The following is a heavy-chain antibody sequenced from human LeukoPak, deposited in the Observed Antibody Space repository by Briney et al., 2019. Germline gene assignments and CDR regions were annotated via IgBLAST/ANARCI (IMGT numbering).Heavy chain of an antibody. Sequence: ASVKVSCKASGYTFTSYDINWVRQATGQGLEWMGWMNPNSGNTGYAQKFQGRVTMTRNTSISTAYMELSSLRSEDTAVYYCARGVRYGDFYYFDYWGQGTLVTVSS. V-gene: IGHV1-8*01. CDR1: GYTFTSYD. J-gene: IGHJ4*02. D-gene: IGHD4-17*01. CDR2: MNPNSGNT. CDR3: ARGVRYGDFYYFDY.